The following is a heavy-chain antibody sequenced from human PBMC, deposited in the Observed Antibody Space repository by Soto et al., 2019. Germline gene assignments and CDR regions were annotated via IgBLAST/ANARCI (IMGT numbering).Heavy chain of an antibody. Sequence: QVQLVQSGAEVKKPGASVKVSCKTSGYTFINYDINWVRQAPGKGLEWMGWMNPKSGKTGYAQKFQGRVSMTRDTSTSTAYMELNSLRSEDTATYYCSRTPGDYWGQGTLVTVSS. V-gene: IGHV1-8*01. CDR1: GYTFINYD. CDR2: MNPKSGKT. J-gene: IGHJ4*02. D-gene: IGHD2-15*01. CDR3: SRTPGDY.